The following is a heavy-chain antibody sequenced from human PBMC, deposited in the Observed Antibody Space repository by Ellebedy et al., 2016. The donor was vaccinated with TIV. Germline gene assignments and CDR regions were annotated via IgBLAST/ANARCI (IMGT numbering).Heavy chain of an antibody. J-gene: IGHJ4*02. CDR1: IVSFSGYY. Sequence: SETLSLXXDVDIVSFSGYYWAWIRQPPGKGLEWIGDINHRGATKYISSLKSRVTISLDTSKNQFSLKLSSVTAADTALYYCARARNTVIVPAARGSPFDSWGQGALVTVSS. D-gene: IGHD2-2*01. CDR3: ARARNTVIVPAARGSPFDS. CDR2: INHRGAT. V-gene: IGHV4-34*01.